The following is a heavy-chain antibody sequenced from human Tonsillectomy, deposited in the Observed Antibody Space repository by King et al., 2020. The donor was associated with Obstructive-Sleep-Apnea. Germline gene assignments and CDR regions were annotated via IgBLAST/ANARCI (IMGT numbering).Heavy chain of an antibody. CDR2: IHTYGSDT. CDR1: GFTFNIYW. J-gene: IGHJ6*02. D-gene: IGHD1-26*01. CDR3: ARAHYGELNTYYYYGMDV. Sequence: VQLVESGGGLVQPGGSLRLSCAASGFTFNIYWMHWVRQAPGRGRVWVSRIHTYGSDTIYADSVKGRFTISRDNAKNTRYLQRNSLRAEDTAVLYCARAHYGELNTYYYYGMDVWGQGTTVTVSS. V-gene: IGHV3-74*01.